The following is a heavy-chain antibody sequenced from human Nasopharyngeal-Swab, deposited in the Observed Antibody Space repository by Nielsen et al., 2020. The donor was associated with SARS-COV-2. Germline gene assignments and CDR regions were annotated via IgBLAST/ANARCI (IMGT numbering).Heavy chain of an antibody. CDR3: AGDLGGYFDY. CDR2: ISGSGGST. V-gene: IGHV3-23*01. CDR1: GFTFSSYV. D-gene: IGHD3-10*01. J-gene: IGHJ4*02. Sequence: GESLKISCAASGFTFSSYVMSWVRQAPGKGLEWVSAISGSGGSTYYADSVKGRFTISRDNSKNTLYLQMNSLRAEDTAVYYCAGDLGGYFDYWGQGTLVTVSS.